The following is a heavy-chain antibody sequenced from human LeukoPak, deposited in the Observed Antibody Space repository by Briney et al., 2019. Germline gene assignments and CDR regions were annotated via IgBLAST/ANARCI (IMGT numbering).Heavy chain of an antibody. J-gene: IGHJ4*02. V-gene: IGHV4-59*12. CDR2: IYYSGST. CDR3: ARVRWLLKPAIDY. D-gene: IGHD5-12*01. CDR1: GGSISSYY. Sequence: SETLSLTCTVSGGSISSYYWSWIRQPPGKGLEWIGYIYYSGSTNYNPSLKSRVTISVDTSKNQFSLKLSSVTAADTAVYYCARVRWLLKPAIDYWGQGTLVTVSS.